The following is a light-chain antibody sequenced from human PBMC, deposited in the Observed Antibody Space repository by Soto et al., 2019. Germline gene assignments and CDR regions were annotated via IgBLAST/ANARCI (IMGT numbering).Light chain of an antibody. V-gene: IGKV1-5*03. CDR1: QSINTW. Sequence: DIQMTQSPSTLSASVGDRVTITCRASQSINTWLAWYQLKPGRAPKLLIYKASTLESGVSSRFSGSGSGTEFTLTNSSLQPDDFATYYCQQYQTYSQFGQGTKVDIK. J-gene: IGKJ1*01. CDR2: KAS. CDR3: QQYQTYSQ.